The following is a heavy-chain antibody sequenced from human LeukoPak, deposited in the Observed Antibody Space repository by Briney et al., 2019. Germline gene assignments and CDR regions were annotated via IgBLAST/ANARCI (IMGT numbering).Heavy chain of an antibody. CDR2: ISGSGGST. CDR3: ARNSGGRRYYFTE. V-gene: IGHV3-23*01. Sequence: TGGSLRLSCAASGFTFSSYAMSWVRQAPGKGLEWVSAISGSGGSTYYADSVKGRFTISRDNSKNTLYLQMNSLRAEDTAVYYCARNSGGRRYYFTEWGQGTLVTVSS. J-gene: IGHJ4*02. D-gene: IGHD3-10*01. CDR1: GFTFSSYA.